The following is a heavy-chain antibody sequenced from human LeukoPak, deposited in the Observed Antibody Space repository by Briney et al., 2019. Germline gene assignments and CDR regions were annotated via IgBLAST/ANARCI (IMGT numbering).Heavy chain of an antibody. Sequence: GGSLRLSCAASGFTFSSYEMNWVRQAPGKGLEWVSYISSSGSTIYYADSVKGRFTISRDNAKNSLYLQMNRLRAEDTAVYYCARDLAEDSSSYYFYYYYYMDVWGKGTTVTISS. CDR2: ISSSGSTI. J-gene: IGHJ6*03. CDR1: GFTFSSYE. CDR3: ARDLAEDSSSYYFYYYYYMDV. V-gene: IGHV3-48*03. D-gene: IGHD6-13*01.